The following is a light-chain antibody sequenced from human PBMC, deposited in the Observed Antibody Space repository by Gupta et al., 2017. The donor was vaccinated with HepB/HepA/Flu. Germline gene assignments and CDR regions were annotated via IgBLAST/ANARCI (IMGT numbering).Light chain of an antibody. CDR1: SSNIGTNT. CDR2: LNN. Sequence: QSVLRQPPSASGTPGQRVTISCSGTSSNIGTNTVNWYQQFPGSAPILLIYLNNQRPSGVSDRFSGSKSGTSASLAISRLQSEDEAIYFCSLWDASLHVVFGGGTKLTVL. V-gene: IGLV1-44*01. CDR3: SLWDASLHVV. J-gene: IGLJ2*01.